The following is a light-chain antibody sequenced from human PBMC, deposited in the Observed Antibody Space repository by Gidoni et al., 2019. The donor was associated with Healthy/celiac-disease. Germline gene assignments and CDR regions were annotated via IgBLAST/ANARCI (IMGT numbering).Light chain of an antibody. CDR2: AAS. CDR1: QGISSY. Sequence: IQLTQSPSSLSASVGDRVTITCRASQGISSYLAWYQQKPGKAPKLLIYAASTLQSGVPSRFSGSGSGTDITLTISSRQPEDFATYYCQQLNSYPLTFXGXTKGEIK. J-gene: IGKJ4*01. V-gene: IGKV1-9*01. CDR3: QQLNSYPLT.